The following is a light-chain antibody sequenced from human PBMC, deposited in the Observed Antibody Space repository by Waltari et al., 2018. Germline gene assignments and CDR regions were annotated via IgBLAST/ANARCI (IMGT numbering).Light chain of an antibody. V-gene: IGKV1-5*03. CDR3: QQYKSRSQT. CDR1: EYISTS. J-gene: IGKJ1*01. CDR2: KAS. Sequence: DVQMTQSPSTLAASVGDTVTITFRASEYISTSLAWYQQKPGKAPNILIYKASTLDIGVSSRFSGSGSGTEFTLTISSLQPDDFATYHCQQYKSRSQTFGQGTKVETK.